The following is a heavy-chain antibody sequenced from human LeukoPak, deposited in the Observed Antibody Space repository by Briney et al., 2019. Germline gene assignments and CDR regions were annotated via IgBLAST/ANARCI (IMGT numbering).Heavy chain of an antibody. CDR3: AKDRLVGGSDRHPLDY. V-gene: IGHV3-21*01. Sequence: GGSLRLSCAASGFTFSSYTMTWVRQAPGKGLEWVPSISRSGDYIFYADSVRGRFTISRDNAKNSLYLQMTSLRAEDTAVYYCAKDRLVGGSDRHPLDYRGQGTLVTVSS. D-gene: IGHD1-26*01. CDR1: GFTFSSYT. J-gene: IGHJ4*02. CDR2: ISRSGDYI.